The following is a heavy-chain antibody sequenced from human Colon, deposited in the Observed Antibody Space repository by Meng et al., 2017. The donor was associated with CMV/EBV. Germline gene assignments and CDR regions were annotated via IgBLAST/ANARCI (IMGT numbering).Heavy chain of an antibody. Sequence: GESLKISCAASGFKFNEFYMGWIRQAPGKGLEWVSYISGGSGTIYYADSVEGRFTISRDNAKKTLYLQIDNLRAEDTALYYCARRCLYCDGSGCLHYYVDSRGQGTLVTVSS. CDR2: ISGGSGTI. V-gene: IGHV3-11*01. J-gene: IGHJ4*02. D-gene: IGHD2-15*01. CDR1: GFKFNEFY. CDR3: ARRCLYCDGSGCLHYYVDS.